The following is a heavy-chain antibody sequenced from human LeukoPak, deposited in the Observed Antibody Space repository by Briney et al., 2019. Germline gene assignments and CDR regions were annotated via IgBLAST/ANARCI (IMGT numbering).Heavy chain of an antibody. D-gene: IGHD3-10*01. CDR1: GFTFSRYA. CDR2: ISSNGGST. Sequence: SGGSLRLSCSASGFTFSRYAMHWVRQAPGKGLEYVSAISSNGGSTYYADSVKGRFTISRDSSRNTLHLQMSSLRVEDTAVYYCVKDSSSGSYFDYWGQGTLVTVSS. V-gene: IGHV3-64D*06. CDR3: VKDSSSGSYFDY. J-gene: IGHJ4*02.